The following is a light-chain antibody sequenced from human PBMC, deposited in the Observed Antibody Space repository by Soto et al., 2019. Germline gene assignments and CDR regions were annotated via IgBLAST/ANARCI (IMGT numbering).Light chain of an antibody. CDR1: QSVSSH. Sequence: EIRMTQSPAILSVSPGESATLSCRASQSVSSHVVWYQQKPGQAPRLLISDSSTRATGIPDRFSGSGSGTDFTLTISRLEPEDFAVYYCQQYGSSSWTFGQGTRLEIK. J-gene: IGKJ5*01. V-gene: IGKV3-20*01. CDR2: DSS. CDR3: QQYGSSSWT.